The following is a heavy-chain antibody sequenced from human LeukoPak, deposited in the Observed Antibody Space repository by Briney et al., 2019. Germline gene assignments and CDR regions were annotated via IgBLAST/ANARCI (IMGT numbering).Heavy chain of an antibody. CDR3: ARGGMATFY. V-gene: IGHV4-59*01. D-gene: IGHD5-24*01. CDR2: IYSGGST. Sequence: SETLSLTCTVSGGSISSYYWSWIRQPPGKGLEWIGYIYSGGSTNYNPSLKSRVSISVDTSKNQFSLRLSSVTAADTAVYYCARGGMATFYWGQGTLVTVSS. CDR1: GGSISSYY. J-gene: IGHJ4*02.